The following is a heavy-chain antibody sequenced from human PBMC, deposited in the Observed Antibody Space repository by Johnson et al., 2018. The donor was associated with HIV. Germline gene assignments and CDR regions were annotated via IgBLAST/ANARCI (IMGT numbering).Heavy chain of an antibody. V-gene: IGHV3-72*01. J-gene: IGHJ3*01. CDR2: TKNKANSYTT. CDR3: ARARWDLGGGSCESVL. D-gene: IGHD2-15*01. Sequence: MQLVESGGGLVKPGGSLRLSCAASGFTLSDHYMDWVRQAAGKGLEWVGRTKNKANSYTTEYAASVKGRFTISRDDSKNSLYLQMNSLRAEDTAVYYCARARWDLGGGSCESVLWGQGTMVTVSS. CDR1: GFTLSDHY.